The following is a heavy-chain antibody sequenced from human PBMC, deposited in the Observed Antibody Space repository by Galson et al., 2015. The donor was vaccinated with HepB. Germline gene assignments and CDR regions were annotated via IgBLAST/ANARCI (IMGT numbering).Heavy chain of an antibody. Sequence: SLRLSCAASGFTFSDYYMSWIRQAPGKGLEWVSYISSSGSTIYYADSVKGRFTISRDNAKNSLYLQMNSLRAEDTALYYCARTRYCSSTSCPAADYYYYMDVWGKGTTVTVSS. CDR3: ARTRYCSSTSCPAADYYYYMDV. CDR2: ISSSGSTI. CDR1: GFTFSDYY. J-gene: IGHJ6*03. D-gene: IGHD2-2*01. V-gene: IGHV3-11*01.